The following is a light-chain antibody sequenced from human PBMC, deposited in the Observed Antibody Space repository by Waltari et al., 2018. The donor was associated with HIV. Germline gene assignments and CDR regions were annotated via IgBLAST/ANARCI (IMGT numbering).Light chain of an antibody. J-gene: IGKJ2*01. CDR1: QSLSNT. CDR3: QQYNNWPPT. Sequence: EIVMTQSQATTSVSHGESATLSCRASQSLSNTIVAWYQQNPGQAPRLLIHGASSRATGIPARFSGSGSGTEFTLTITSLQSGDSALYYCQQYNNWPPTFGQGAKLEIK. V-gene: IGKV3-15*01. CDR2: GAS.